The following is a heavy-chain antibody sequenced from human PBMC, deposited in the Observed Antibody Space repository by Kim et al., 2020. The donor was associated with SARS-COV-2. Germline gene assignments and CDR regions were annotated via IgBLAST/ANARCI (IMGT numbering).Heavy chain of an antibody. Sequence: GXSLRLSWAASGFTFDDYGMSWVRQAPGXGXEWVSGINWNGGSTGYADSVKGRFTISRDNSKNSLYLQMNSLRAEDTALYHCARGGSRGYYYAQSFDIWGQXTMVTVSS. V-gene: IGHV3-20*01. CDR1: GFTFDDYG. J-gene: IGHJ3*02. D-gene: IGHD3-22*01. CDR3: ARGGSRGYYYAQSFDI. CDR2: INWNGGST.